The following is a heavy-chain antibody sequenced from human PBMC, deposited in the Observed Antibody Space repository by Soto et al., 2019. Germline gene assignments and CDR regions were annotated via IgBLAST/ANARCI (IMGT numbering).Heavy chain of an antibody. J-gene: IGHJ4*02. CDR2: ISSSSSYI. V-gene: IGHV3-21*01. Sequence: GSLRLSCAASGFTFSSYSMNWFRHSPGKWLEWVSSISSSSSYIYYADSVKGRFTISRDNAKNSLYLQMNSLRAEDTAVYYCARILPPHNYDYVWGSYRYTENYFDYWGQGTLVTVSS. D-gene: IGHD3-16*02. CDR3: ARILPPHNYDYVWGSYRYTENYFDY. CDR1: GFTFSSYS.